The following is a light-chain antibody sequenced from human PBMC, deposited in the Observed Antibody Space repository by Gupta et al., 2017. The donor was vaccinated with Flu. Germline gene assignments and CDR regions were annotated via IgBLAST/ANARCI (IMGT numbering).Light chain of an antibody. CDR3: QQYDNWPPWT. J-gene: IGKJ1*01. CDR2: GAS. CDR1: QSVSSN. Sequence: ETVMAQSPGTLSVSPGERATLSCRASQSVSSNLAWYQQKPGQAPRLLILGASTRATGIPARFSGSGSGTEFTLTISSLQSEDFAVYYCQQYDNWPPWTFGQGTKVEIK. V-gene: IGKV3D-15*01.